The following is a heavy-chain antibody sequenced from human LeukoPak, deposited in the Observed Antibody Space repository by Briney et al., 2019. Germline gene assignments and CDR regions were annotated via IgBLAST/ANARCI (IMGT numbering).Heavy chain of an antibody. CDR2: ISSSGSTI. Sequence: PGGSLRLSCAASGFTFNSYEMDWVRQAPGKGLEWVSYISSSGSTIYYADSVKGRFTISRDNAKNSLYLQMNSLRAEDTAVYYCARLNGALAGLDCWGRGTLVTVSS. CDR1: GFTFNSYE. D-gene: IGHD6-19*01. V-gene: IGHV3-48*03. CDR3: ARLNGALAGLDC. J-gene: IGHJ4*02.